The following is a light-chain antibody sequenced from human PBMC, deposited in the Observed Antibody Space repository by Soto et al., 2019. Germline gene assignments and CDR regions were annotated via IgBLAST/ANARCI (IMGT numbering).Light chain of an antibody. V-gene: IGKV3-20*01. Sequence: EIVLTQSPGTLSLSPGERATLSCRASQRLSSNYLAWFQQKPGQAPRLLIYGASSRATGIPDRFSGSGSGTDFTLTIRRLEPEDFAVYYCQQYGSSYPWTFGQGTKVDIK. J-gene: IGKJ1*01. CDR3: QQYGSSYPWT. CDR2: GAS. CDR1: QRLSSNY.